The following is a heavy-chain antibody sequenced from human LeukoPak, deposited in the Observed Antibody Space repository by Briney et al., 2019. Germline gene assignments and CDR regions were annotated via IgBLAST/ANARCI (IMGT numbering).Heavy chain of an antibody. D-gene: IGHD3-9*01. CDR3: TTDIRHYDILTGYYSEYYYYYMDV. CDR1: GFTFSSYE. J-gene: IGHJ6*03. Sequence: GGSLRLSCAASGFTFSSYEMNWVRQAPGKGLEWVGRIKSKTDGGTTDYAAPVKGRFTISRDDSKNTLYLQMNSLKTEDTAVYYCTTDIRHYDILTGYYSEYYYYYMDVWGKGTTVTISS. CDR2: IKSKTDGGTT. V-gene: IGHV3-15*01.